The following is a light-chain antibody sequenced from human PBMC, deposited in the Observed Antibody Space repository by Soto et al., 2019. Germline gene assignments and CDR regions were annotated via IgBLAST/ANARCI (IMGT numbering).Light chain of an antibody. CDR2: DAS. V-gene: IGKV3-11*01. Sequence: EIVLTQSPATLSLSPGERATLSCRASQSVSSYLAWYQQKLGQAPRLLIYDASNRATGIPARFSGSGSGTDFTLTISSLEPEDFAVYYCQQSSNWPRTFGQGTKLEIK. J-gene: IGKJ2*01. CDR1: QSVSSY. CDR3: QQSSNWPRT.